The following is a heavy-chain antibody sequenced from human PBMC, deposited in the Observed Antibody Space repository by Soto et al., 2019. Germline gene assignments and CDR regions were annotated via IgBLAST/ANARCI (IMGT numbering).Heavy chain of an antibody. D-gene: IGHD2-2*01. J-gene: IGHJ6*02. CDR2: FHYSGST. V-gene: IGHV4-39*01. CDR3: ARLGGYCSGTSCYGYYGMDV. Sequence: PSETLSLTSTVSGGSIRSGPYSWGWIRQPPGKGLEWIGTFHYSGSTYYSPSLESRVTISVDTSKNQFSLKVSSVTAADTAVYYCARLGGYCSGTSCYGYYGMDVWGQGTTVTVSS. CDR1: GGSIRSGPYS.